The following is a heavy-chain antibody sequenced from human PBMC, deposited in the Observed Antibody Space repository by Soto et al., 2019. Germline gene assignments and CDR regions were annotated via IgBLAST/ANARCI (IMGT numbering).Heavy chain of an antibody. CDR3: ARDRWYCSGGSCSHPYNWFDP. CDR1: GYTFTGYY. J-gene: IGHJ5*02. D-gene: IGHD2-15*01. CDR2: INPNNGGT. Sequence: QVPLVQSGAEVKKPGASVKVSCKASGYTFTGYYMHWVRQAPGQGLEWMGWINPNNGGTNYAQKFQGWVTMTRDTSISTAYMGLSRLRSDDTAVYYCARDRWYCSGGSCSHPYNWFDPWGQGTLVTVSS. V-gene: IGHV1-2*04.